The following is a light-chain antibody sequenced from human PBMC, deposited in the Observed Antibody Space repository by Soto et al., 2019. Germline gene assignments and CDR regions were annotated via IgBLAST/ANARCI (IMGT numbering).Light chain of an antibody. Sequence: DLQMPQSPSSLSASVGDRVTITCRASQTISTYVTWYQQKPGKAPKTLISDASTFQSGVPSRFSGSGSGTDFTLIISSLQPEDIATDYCQQSFSSLLSFGGGTQVEI. V-gene: IGKV1-39*01. CDR3: QQSFSSLLS. J-gene: IGKJ4*01. CDR2: DAS. CDR1: QTISTY.